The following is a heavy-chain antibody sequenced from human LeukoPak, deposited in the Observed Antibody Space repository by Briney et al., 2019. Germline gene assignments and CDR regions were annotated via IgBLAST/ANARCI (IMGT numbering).Heavy chain of an antibody. CDR1: GFTFNGYW. J-gene: IGHJ4*02. CDR3: TRDFGRSSYYFDF. V-gene: IGHV3-7*01. Sequence: PGGSLRLSCAASGFTFNGYWMSWVRQAPGKGLEWVANIKQDGSEKYYVDSVRGRVTISRDNDENSLFLQMNRLRVEDTAVYYCTRDFGRSSYYFDFWGQGTLVTVSS. D-gene: IGHD3-3*01. CDR2: IKQDGSEK.